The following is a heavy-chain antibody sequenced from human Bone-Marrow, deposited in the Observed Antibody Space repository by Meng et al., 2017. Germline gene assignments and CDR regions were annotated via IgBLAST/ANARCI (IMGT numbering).Heavy chain of an antibody. J-gene: IGHJ5*02. CDR2: IYSGSST. Sequence: GESLKISCAASGFTVSSNYMSWVRQAPGKGLEWVSVIYSGSSTYYADSAKGRFTISRDNSKNTLYLQLNSLMAEDTAVYYCARCGIWFGEWTNWFDPWGQGTLVTVSS. CDR1: GFTVSSNY. D-gene: IGHD3-10*01. V-gene: IGHV3-66*02. CDR3: ARCGIWFGEWTNWFDP.